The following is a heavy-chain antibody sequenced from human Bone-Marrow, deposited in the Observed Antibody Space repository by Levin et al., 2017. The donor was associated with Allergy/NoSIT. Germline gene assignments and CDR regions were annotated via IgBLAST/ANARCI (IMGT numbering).Heavy chain of an antibody. CDR2: IYSGGST. CDR3: AREDVVRGIRSFDI. Sequence: GGSLRLSCAASGFTVSNNYMNWVRQAPGKGLEWVSLIYSGGSTYYADSVKGRFTISRDNSKNTLYLQMNSLRVEDTAVYYCAREDVVRGIRSFDIWGQGTMVTVSS. D-gene: IGHD2-21*01. CDR1: GFTVSNNY. V-gene: IGHV3-53*01. J-gene: IGHJ3*02.